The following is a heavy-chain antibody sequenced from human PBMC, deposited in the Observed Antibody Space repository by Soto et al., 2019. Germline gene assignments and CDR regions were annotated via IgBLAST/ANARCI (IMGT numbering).Heavy chain of an antibody. D-gene: IGHD4-17*01. V-gene: IGHV1-24*01. CDR2: FDPEDGET. Sequence: AASVKVSCKVSGYTLTELSMHWVRQAPGKGLEWMGGFDPEDGETIYAQKFQGRVTMTEDTSTDTAYMELSSLRSEDTAVYYCATIGGLTTVTDYYYYYGMDVWGQGTTVTVSS. CDR3: ATIGGLTTVTDYYYYYGMDV. CDR1: GYTLTELS. J-gene: IGHJ6*02.